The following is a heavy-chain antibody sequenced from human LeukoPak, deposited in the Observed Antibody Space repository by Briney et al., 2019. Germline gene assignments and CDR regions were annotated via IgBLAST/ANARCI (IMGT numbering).Heavy chain of an antibody. CDR3: AIEDYQSSGWTDAFDI. J-gene: IGHJ3*02. CDR2: IAYDGGSE. V-gene: IGHV3-30-3*01. D-gene: IGHD6-19*01. CDR1: GFTFSNYA. Sequence: PGKSLRLSCAGSGFTFSNYAMHWVRQAPGKGLGWMAVIAYDGGSEYLADSVKGRFTISRDNSKNTLYLQMNSLRPEDTAVYYCAIEDYQSSGWTDAFDIWGQGTMVTVSS.